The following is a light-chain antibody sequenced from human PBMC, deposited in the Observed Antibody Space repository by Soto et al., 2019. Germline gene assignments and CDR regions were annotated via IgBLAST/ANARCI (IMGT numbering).Light chain of an antibody. CDR3: QQCGTSPMYT. J-gene: IGKJ2*01. CDR1: QSIGNDC. Sequence: EMVLTQSPGTLSLSPGERATLSCRASQSIGNDCLAWYQQKPGQAPRLLIYSTSSRITGVPDRFSGSGSGTDFTLTIGSLEPEEFAVYYCQQCGTSPMYTFGQGTKLEI. V-gene: IGKV3-20*01. CDR2: STS.